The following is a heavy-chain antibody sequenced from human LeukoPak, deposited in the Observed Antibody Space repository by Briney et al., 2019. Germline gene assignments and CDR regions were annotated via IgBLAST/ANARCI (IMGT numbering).Heavy chain of an antibody. CDR2: INHSGST. Sequence: SETLSLTCAVYGGSFSGYYWSWIRQPPGKGLEWIGEINHSGSTNYNPSLKSRVTISVDTSKNQFSLQLSSVTAADTAVYYCASQYCSGGSCYYYGTDVWGQGTTVTVSS. J-gene: IGHJ6*02. CDR3: ASQYCSGGSCYYYGTDV. CDR1: GGSFSGYY. D-gene: IGHD2-15*01. V-gene: IGHV4-34*01.